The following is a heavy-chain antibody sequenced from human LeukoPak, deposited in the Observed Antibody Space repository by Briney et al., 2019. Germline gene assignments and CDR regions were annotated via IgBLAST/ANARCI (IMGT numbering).Heavy chain of an antibody. CDR2: ISGSGGST. J-gene: IGHJ2*01. CDR3: ARKITMVRGPLIKGYFDL. V-gene: IGHV3-23*01. Sequence: GGSLRLSCAASGFTFSSYAMSWVRQAPGKGLEWVSAISGSGGSTYYADSVKGRFIISRDMNTLFLQMNNLRPEDTAMYYCARKITMVRGPLIKGYFDLWGRGTLVSVSS. CDR1: GFTFSSYA. D-gene: IGHD3-10*01.